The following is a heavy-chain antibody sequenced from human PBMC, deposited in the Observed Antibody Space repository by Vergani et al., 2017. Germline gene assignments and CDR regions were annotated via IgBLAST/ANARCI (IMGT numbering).Heavy chain of an antibody. CDR3: ARLYGRDSSGSKYFDY. D-gene: IGHD3-22*01. CDR2: IHPADSDT. V-gene: IGHV5-51*01. J-gene: IGHJ4*02. Sequence: EVQLVQSGAEVKKPGASLKISCPISGYSFTNYWIGWVRQMPGKGLERMGIIHPADSDTRYSPSFQGQVTISVDKSISTAYLQRSSLRASDSAMYYCARLYGRDSSGSKYFDYWGQGTLVTVSS. CDR1: GYSFTNYW.